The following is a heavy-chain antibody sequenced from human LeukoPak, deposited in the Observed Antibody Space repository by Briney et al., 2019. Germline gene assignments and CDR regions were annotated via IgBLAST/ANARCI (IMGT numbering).Heavy chain of an antibody. J-gene: IGHJ4*02. Sequence: SVKVSCKASGGTLGSYAISWVRQAPGQGLEWMGGIIPIFGTANYAQKFQGRVTITTDESTSTAYMELSSLRSEDTAVYYCARDRADDYGGPFDYWGQGTLVTVSS. CDR3: ARDRADDYGGPFDY. V-gene: IGHV1-69*05. D-gene: IGHD4-23*01. CDR1: GGTLGSYA. CDR2: IIPIFGTA.